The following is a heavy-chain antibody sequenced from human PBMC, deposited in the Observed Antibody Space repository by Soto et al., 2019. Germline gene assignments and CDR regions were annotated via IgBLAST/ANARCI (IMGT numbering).Heavy chain of an antibody. CDR3: ARDQGTSSSWGLNYYYGMDV. CDR1: GGSISSYY. CDR2: IYYSGSA. V-gene: IGHV4-59*01. Sequence: SETLSLTCTVSGGSISSYYWSWIRQPPGKGLEWIGYIYYSGSANYNPSLKSRVTISVDTSKNQFSLKLSSVTAADTAVYYCARDQGTSSSWGLNYYYGMDVWGQGTTVTVSS. J-gene: IGHJ6*02. D-gene: IGHD6-13*01.